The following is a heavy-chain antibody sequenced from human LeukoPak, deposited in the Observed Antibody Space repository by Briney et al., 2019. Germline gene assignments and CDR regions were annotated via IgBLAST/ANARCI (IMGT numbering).Heavy chain of an antibody. CDR2: ISSRSDYI. CDR1: GFTFDGYT. CDR3: ARAEASVTAFDF. Sequence: GGSLRLSCAASGFTFDGYTMNWVRQAPGKGLEWVASISSRSDYIYYADSARGRFTVSRENAKNSLSLQMNTLRAEDTATYYCARAEASVTAFDFWGQGTLVTVSS. J-gene: IGHJ4*02. V-gene: IGHV3-21*01. D-gene: IGHD2-21*02.